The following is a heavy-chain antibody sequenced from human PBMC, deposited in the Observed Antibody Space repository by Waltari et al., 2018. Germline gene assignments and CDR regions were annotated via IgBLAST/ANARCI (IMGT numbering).Heavy chain of an antibody. CDR1: GFTFANAW. CDR2: LKSKAEGGTT. CDR3: TTEGGRTWPMY. Sequence: EVQLVESGGGLVKTGDSLRLSCLASGFTFANAWINWVRQAPGKGLEWVGRLKSKAEGGTTDYAAPVKGRFAISRDDSKDTAYLQMNSLKTEDTAMYFCTTEGGRTWPMYWGQGTLVTVSS. J-gene: IGHJ4*02. V-gene: IGHV3-15*01. D-gene: IGHD2-2*01.